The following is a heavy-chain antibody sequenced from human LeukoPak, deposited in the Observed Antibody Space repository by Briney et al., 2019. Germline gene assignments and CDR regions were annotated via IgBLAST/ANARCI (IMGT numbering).Heavy chain of an antibody. CDR3: ATPSGGSRRYFDY. Sequence: PSVKVSCKASGGTFSSYAISWVRQAPGQGLDSMGRIIPIFGIANYAQKFQGRVTITADKSTSTAYMELSSLRSEDTAVYYCATPSGGSRRYFDYWGQGTLVTVSS. V-gene: IGHV1-69*04. J-gene: IGHJ4*02. D-gene: IGHD3-16*01. CDR2: IIPIFGIA. CDR1: GGTFSSYA.